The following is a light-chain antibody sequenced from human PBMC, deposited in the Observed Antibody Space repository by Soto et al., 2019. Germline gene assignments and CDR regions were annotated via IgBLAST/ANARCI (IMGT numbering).Light chain of an antibody. V-gene: IGKV3-15*01. Sequence: EIVMTQSPATLSVSPGERATLSCRASQSVSYNLAWYQQNPGQGPRLLLYGAFTRATGIPARFSGSGSGTALTLTISSLQSEDFGVYYCRHYKNWPPLTFGGGTKVEIK. CDR1: QSVSYN. CDR2: GAF. CDR3: RHYKNWPPLT. J-gene: IGKJ4*01.